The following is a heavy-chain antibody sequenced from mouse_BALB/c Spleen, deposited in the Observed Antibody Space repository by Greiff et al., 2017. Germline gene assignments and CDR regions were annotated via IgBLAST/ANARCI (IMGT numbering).Heavy chain of an antibody. CDR1: GYTFTDYA. CDR2: ISTYYGNT. J-gene: IGHJ4*01. Sequence: QVQLQQSGPELVRPGVSVKISCKGSGYTFTDYAMHWVKQSHAKSLEWIGVISTYYGNTNYNQKFKGKATMTVDKSSSTAYMELARLTSEDSAIYYCDRSTILGAMDYWGRGTSVTVSS. V-gene: IGHV1-67*01. CDR3: DRSTILGAMDY. D-gene: IGHD2-1*01.